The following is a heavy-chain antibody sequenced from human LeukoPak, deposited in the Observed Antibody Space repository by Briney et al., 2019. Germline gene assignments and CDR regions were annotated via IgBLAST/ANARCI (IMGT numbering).Heavy chain of an antibody. CDR3: ARGVEPLAANTLAY. J-gene: IGHJ4*02. D-gene: IGHD1-14*01. V-gene: IGHV3-53*01. CDR2: LYSDGNT. CDR1: GFTVITND. Sequence: GGSLRLSCSASGFTVITNDMTWLRQAPGKGLEWVSVLYSDGNTKYAGSVQGRFTISRDNSKNTLYLEMNSLSPDDTAVYYCARGVEPLAANTLAYWGQGTLVTVSS.